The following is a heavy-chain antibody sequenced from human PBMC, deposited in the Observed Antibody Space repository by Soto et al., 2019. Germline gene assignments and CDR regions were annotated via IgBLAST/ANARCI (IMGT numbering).Heavy chain of an antibody. J-gene: IGHJ4*02. D-gene: IGHD3-22*01. Sequence: SETLSLTCTVSGGSISSYYWSWIRQPPGKGLEWIGYIYYSGSTNYNPSLKSRVTISVDTSKNQFSLKLSSVTAADTAVYYCARQSYYYDIDYWGQGALVTVS. CDR1: GGSISSYY. V-gene: IGHV4-59*01. CDR3: ARQSYYYDIDY. CDR2: IYYSGST.